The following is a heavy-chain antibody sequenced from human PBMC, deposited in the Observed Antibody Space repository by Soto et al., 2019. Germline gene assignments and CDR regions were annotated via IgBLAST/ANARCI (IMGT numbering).Heavy chain of an antibody. J-gene: IGHJ4*02. Sequence: PSETLSLTCTVSGGSISSVGYYWGWIRQHPGKGMEWIGYIYHSGSTYYHPSLKSRFTISIGTSENQFSLRLSSVTAADTAVYYCARVLRSGYDRSVAEYYFDRWGQGTLVTVSS. CDR1: GGSISSVGYY. V-gene: IGHV4-31*03. CDR3: ARVLRSGYDRSVAEYYFDR. CDR2: IYHSGST. D-gene: IGHD5-12*01.